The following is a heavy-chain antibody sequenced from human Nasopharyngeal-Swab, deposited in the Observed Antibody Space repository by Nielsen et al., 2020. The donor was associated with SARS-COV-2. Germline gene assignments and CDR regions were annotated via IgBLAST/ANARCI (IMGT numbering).Heavy chain of an antibody. D-gene: IGHD6-13*01. CDR2: ISASGGST. J-gene: IGHJ6*02. Sequence: WIRQPPGKGLERVSAISASGGSTYYADSVKGRFTISRDNSKNTLYLQMNSLRAEDTAVYYCAKVPSSSWYVDYYYGMDVWGQGTTVTVSS. V-gene: IGHV3-23*01. CDR3: AKVPSSSWYVDYYYGMDV.